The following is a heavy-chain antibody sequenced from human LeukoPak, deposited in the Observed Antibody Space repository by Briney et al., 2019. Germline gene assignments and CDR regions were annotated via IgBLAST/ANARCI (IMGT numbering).Heavy chain of an antibody. CDR1: GFKFYDYA. V-gene: IGHV3-9*01. D-gene: IGHD5-24*01. CDR2: INWKTGNG. CDR3: TRRAVRWQFDL. J-gene: IGHJ2*01. Sequence: GGALRLFCAVSGFKFYDYALHWVPQAPGRGLEWVSGINWKTGNGIYADSVKGRFTISRDNAKNSLYLQMSSLKAEDTALYYCTRRAVRWQFDLWGRGTLLTVSS.